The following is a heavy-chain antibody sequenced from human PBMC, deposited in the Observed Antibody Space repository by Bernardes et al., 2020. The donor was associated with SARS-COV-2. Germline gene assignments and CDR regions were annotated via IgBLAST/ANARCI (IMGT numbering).Heavy chain of an antibody. D-gene: IGHD3-9*01. V-gene: IGHV4-4*02. CDR1: GVSISTNNW. J-gene: IGHJ4*02. CDR2: VYHSGTT. CDR3: ATYSDVFTGYVY. Sequence: SETLSLTCAVSGVSISTNNWWSWVRQPPGKGLEWIGEVYHSGTTNYNPSLKSRVTISVDKSKNQFSLRLSSVAATDMAVYYCATYSDVFTGYVYWGQGTLVTVSS.